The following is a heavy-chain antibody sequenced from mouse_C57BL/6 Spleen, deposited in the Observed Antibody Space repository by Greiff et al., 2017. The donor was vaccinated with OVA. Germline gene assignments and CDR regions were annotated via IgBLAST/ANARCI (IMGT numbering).Heavy chain of an antibody. V-gene: IGHV5-4*01. J-gene: IGHJ3*01. CDR3: ARGGDGYFAY. CDR1: GFTFSSYA. Sequence: EVQGVESGGGLVKPGGSLKLSCAASGFTFSSYAMSWVRQTPEKRLEWVATISDGGSYTYYPDNVKGRFTISRDNAKNNLYLQMSHLKSEDTAMYYCARGGDGYFAYWGQGTLVTVSA. D-gene: IGHD2-3*01. CDR2: ISDGGSYT.